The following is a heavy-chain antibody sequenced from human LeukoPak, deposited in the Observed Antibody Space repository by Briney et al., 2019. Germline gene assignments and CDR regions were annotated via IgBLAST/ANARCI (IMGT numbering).Heavy chain of an antibody. D-gene: IGHD1-26*01. J-gene: IGHJ4*02. Sequence: SETLSLTCAVYGGSFSGYYWSWIRQPPGKGLEWIGEINHSGSTNYNPSLKSRVTISVDTSKNQFSLKLSSVTAADTVVYYCAALGGLVGEADFSDYWGQGTLVTVSS. CDR1: GGSFSGYY. V-gene: IGHV4-34*01. CDR3: AALGGLVGEADFSDY. CDR2: INHSGST.